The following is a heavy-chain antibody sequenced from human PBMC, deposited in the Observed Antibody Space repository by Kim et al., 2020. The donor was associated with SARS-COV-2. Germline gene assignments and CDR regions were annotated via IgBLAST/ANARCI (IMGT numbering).Heavy chain of an antibody. D-gene: IGHD6-13*01. CDR3: ARAAAGGSYYYGMDV. J-gene: IGHJ6*02. Sequence: GGSLRLSCAASGFTFSSYAMHWVRQAPGKGLEWVAVISYDGSNKYYADSVKGRFTISRDNSKNTLYLQMNSLRAEDTAVYYCARAAAGGSYYYGMDVWGQGTTVTVSS. CDR1: GFTFSSYA. V-gene: IGHV3-30*04. CDR2: ISYDGSNK.